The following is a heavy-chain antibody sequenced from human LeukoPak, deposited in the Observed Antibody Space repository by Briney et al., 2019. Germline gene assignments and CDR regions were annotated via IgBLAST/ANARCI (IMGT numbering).Heavy chain of an antibody. V-gene: IGHV4-59*01. J-gene: IGHJ6*03. CDR3: ARAYDFWSGYRSEYYYYMDV. D-gene: IGHD3-3*01. CDR1: GGSISSYY. CDR2: IFYSGST. Sequence: RSETLSLTCTVSGGSISSYYWCWIRQPPREGLGWIGYIFYSGSTNCNPALKSQVTIAVGPSKNQFSLKLSSVSAADTAVYYCARAYDFWSGYRSEYYYYMDVWGKGTTVTVSS.